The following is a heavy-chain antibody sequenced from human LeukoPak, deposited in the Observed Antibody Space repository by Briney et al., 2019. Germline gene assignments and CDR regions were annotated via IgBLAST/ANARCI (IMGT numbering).Heavy chain of an antibody. CDR2: IYYSGST. D-gene: IGHD3-3*01. CDR1: GGSISSSSYY. Sequence: SEALSLTCTVSGGSISSSSYYWGWIRQPPGKGLEWIGSIYYSGSTYYNPSLKSRVTISVDTSKNQFSLKLSSVTAADTAVYYCAREGDYDFWSGPSWFDPWGQGTLVTISS. CDR3: AREGDYDFWSGPSWFDP. J-gene: IGHJ5*02. V-gene: IGHV4-39*02.